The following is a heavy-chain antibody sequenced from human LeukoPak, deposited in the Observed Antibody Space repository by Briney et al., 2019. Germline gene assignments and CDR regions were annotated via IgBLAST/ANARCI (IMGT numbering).Heavy chain of an antibody. CDR1: GDNFSSYV. CDR2: IIPTLDVA. V-gene: IGHV1-69*04. Sequence: SVKVSCKASGDNFSSYVITWVRQAPGQGLEWMGRIIPTLDVANFAQKFKGRVTITADKPTNTAHLELSRLRSEDTAVYYCTREGVYYPDPTSYHRLPFDIWGKGTVVIVSS. D-gene: IGHD3-16*02. J-gene: IGHJ3*02. CDR3: TREGVYYPDPTSYHRLPFDI.